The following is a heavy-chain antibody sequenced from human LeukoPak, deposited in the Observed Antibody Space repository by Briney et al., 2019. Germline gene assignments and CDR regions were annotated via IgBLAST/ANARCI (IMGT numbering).Heavy chain of an antibody. J-gene: IGHJ5*02. Sequence: GESLKISCTGSGYSFTNYWIGWVRQMPGKGLEWMGIIYPGDSDTRYSPSFQGQVTISADKSISTAYLQWSSLKASDTAMYYCARQTAAAGNTYNWFDPWGQGTLVTVSS. CDR3: ARQTAAAGNTYNWFDP. CDR2: IYPGDSDT. V-gene: IGHV5-51*01. D-gene: IGHD6-13*01. CDR1: GYSFTNYW.